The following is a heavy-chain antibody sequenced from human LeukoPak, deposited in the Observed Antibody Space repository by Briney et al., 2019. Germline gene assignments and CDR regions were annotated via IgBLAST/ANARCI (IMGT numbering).Heavy chain of an antibody. Sequence: SQTLSLTCAISGDSVSSNSAVWHWIRQSPSRGLEWLGRTYYKSKSSSNCAISVKSRITLNPDTSKNQFSLHLNSVPPQGTAVYYCARGDIALDYWGQGTLVTVSS. J-gene: IGHJ4*02. CDR1: GDSVSSNSAV. CDR3: ARGDIALDY. V-gene: IGHV6-1*01. CDR2: TYYKSKSSS. D-gene: IGHD5-12*01.